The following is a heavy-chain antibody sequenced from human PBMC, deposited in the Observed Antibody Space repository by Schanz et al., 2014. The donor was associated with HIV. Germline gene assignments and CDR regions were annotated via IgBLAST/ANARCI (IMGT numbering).Heavy chain of an antibody. CDR3: AKTSITLGMDV. CDR2: ISGGSGST. D-gene: IGHD1-20*01. CDR1: GFAFNDYA. V-gene: IGHV3-23*04. Sequence: EVQLVESGGGLVQPGRSRRLACAASGFAFNDYALHWVRQVPGKGLEWVSSISGGSGSTFYADSVKGRFTISRVNSKNTLYLQMNSLRAEDTAIYYCAKTSITLGMDVWGQGTTVTVSS. J-gene: IGHJ6*02.